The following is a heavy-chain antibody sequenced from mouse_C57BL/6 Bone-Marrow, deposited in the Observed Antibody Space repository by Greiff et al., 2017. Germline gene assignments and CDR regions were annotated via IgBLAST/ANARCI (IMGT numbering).Heavy chain of an antibody. CDR1: GYTFTDYE. D-gene: IGHD2-10*01. CDR3: TSSAYYCKPRYWYNDV. CDR2: IDPGTGGT. Sequence: QVQLQQSGAELARPGASVTLSCKASGYTFTDYEMHWVKQTTVHGLEWIGAIDPGTGGTAYNQKFKGKAILTADKSSSTAYMELRSLPSEASTLYYWTSSAYYCKPRYWYNDVWGTGTTVTVSS. V-gene: IGHV1-15*01. J-gene: IGHJ1*03.